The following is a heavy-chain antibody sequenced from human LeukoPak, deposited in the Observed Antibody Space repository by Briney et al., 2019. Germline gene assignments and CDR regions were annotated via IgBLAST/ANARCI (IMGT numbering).Heavy chain of an antibody. Sequence: SETLSLTCAVYGGSIGSGGYSWGWIRQPPGKGLEWIGYIYHSGSTYYNPSLKSRVTISVDRSKNQFSLKLNSVTAADTAVYYCAGQRSMAPLFDPWGQGTLVTVSS. CDR2: IYHSGST. CDR1: GGSIGSGGYS. V-gene: IGHV4-30-2*01. J-gene: IGHJ5*02. CDR3: AGQRSMAPLFDP. D-gene: IGHD1-1*01.